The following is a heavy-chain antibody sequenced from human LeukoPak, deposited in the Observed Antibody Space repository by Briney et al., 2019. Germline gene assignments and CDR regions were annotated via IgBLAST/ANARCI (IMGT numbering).Heavy chain of an antibody. J-gene: IGHJ4*02. CDR2: ISYDGNNK. Sequence: GGSLRLSCAASGFTFSSHGMHWVRQAPGKGLEWVALISYDGNNKYYADSVKGRFTISRDNSKNTLYLQMNSLRAEDTAVYYCAKWRNYYDSSGYYWGQGTLVTVSS. D-gene: IGHD3-22*01. V-gene: IGHV3-30*18. CDR3: AKWRNYYDSSGYY. CDR1: GFTFSSHG.